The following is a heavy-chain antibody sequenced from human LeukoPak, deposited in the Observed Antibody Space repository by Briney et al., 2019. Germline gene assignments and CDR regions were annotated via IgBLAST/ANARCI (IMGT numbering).Heavy chain of an antibody. Sequence: GGSLRLSCAASGFTFSGYAMSWVRQAPGKGLEWVSTISGSGGSTYYADSLKGRFTISRDNSKNTLYLQMNSLRAEDTAVYYCANGKYQLVLFRDWGQGTLVTVSS. J-gene: IGHJ4*02. CDR3: ANGKYQLVLFRD. CDR1: GFTFSGYA. D-gene: IGHD6-6*01. CDR2: ISGSGGST. V-gene: IGHV3-23*01.